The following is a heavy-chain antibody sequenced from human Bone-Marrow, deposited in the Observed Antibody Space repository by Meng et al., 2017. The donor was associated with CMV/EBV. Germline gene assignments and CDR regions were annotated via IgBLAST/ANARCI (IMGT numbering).Heavy chain of an antibody. V-gene: IGHV3-23*03. Sequence: GESLKIPCAASGFTFSSYAMSWVRQAPGKGLEWVPVIYSGGSSTYYADSVKGRFTISRDNSKNTLYLQMNSLRAEDTAVYYCAKVPTMVVTEDYWGQGTMVTVSS. CDR3: AKVPTMVVTEDY. J-gene: IGHJ4*02. CDR1: GFTFSSYA. D-gene: IGHD4-23*01. CDR2: IYSGGSST.